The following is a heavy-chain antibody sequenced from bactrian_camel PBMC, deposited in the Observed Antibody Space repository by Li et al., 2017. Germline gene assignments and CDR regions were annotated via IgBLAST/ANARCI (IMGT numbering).Heavy chain of an antibody. V-gene: IGHV3S31*01. D-gene: IGHD7*01. CDR2: ILRGGGIA. J-gene: IGHJ4*01. CDR1: SFSDTRYC. Sequence: DVQLVESGGGSVKAGESLRLSCDTSSFSDTRYCLGWFRQAPGKERERVAIILRGGGIASYADSVKGRFTVSQDNAKNTLYLQMNSLKPDDSGAYICAYESGTTPDRCRQRGPGGYFGQGTQVTVS.